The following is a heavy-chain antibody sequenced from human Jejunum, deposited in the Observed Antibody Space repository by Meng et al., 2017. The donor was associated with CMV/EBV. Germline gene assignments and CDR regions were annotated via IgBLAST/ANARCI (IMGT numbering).Heavy chain of an antibody. CDR3: VRAASRHYDSSGFSGFFDY. J-gene: IGHJ4*02. D-gene: IGHD3-22*01. V-gene: IGHV4-39*07. Sequence: TSSYDWGWIRQTPEKGLEWIGSIYHTGRTYDNPSLKSRVTISIDTSRSQFSLKLTSVTAADTAIYYCVRAASRHYDSSGFSGFFDYWGQGSMVTVSS. CDR2: IYHTGRT. CDR1: TSSYD.